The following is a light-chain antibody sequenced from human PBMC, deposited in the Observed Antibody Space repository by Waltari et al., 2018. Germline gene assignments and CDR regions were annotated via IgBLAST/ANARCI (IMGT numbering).Light chain of an antibody. CDR1: NIGTKS. CDR3: QIWDNNSDHMV. Sequence: SYVLTQPPSVSVAPGKTAIITCGGNNIGTKSIHWYQQKAGQAPLLVVYDDTNRPSGIPERFSGSSSRKAATLTIRRVEAGDEADYYCQIWDNNSDHMVFGGGTRLTVL. CDR2: DDT. J-gene: IGLJ2*01. V-gene: IGLV3-21*03.